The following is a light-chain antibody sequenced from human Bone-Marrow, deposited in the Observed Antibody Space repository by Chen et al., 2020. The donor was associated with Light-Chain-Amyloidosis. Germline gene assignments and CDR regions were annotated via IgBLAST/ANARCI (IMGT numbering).Light chain of an antibody. CDR2: YAS. CDR3: QKYDDLPPYT. Sequence: DIQMTQSPSSLSASVGDRVTITCQASQDISNYLNWYQQKPRKAPKLLIHYASNLETGVPSRFSGGGSGTDFTLTISSLQPEDFATYYCQKYDDLPPYTFGPGTKLEMK. J-gene: IGKJ2*01. CDR1: QDISNY. V-gene: IGKV1-33*01.